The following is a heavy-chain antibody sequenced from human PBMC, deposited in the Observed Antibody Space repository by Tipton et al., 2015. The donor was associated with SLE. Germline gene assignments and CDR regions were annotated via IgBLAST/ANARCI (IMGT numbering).Heavy chain of an antibody. CDR2: IYYSGST. J-gene: IGHJ4*02. CDR3: ARDWDGRWELHLGIWVY. Sequence: TLSLTCTVSGGSISSGGYYWSWIRQHPGKGLEWIGYIYYSGSTYYNPSLKSRVTISVDTSKNQFSLKLSSVTAADTDVYYCARDWDGRWELHLGIWVYWGQGTLVTVSS. V-gene: IGHV4-31*03. D-gene: IGHD1-26*01. CDR1: GGSISSGGYY.